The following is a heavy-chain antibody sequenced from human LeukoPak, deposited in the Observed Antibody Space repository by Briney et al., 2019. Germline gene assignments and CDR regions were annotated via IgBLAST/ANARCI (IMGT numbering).Heavy chain of an antibody. CDR3: ARAYSPSV. D-gene: IGHD5-18*01. CDR1: GGSVINTNW. J-gene: IGHJ4*02. V-gene: IGHV4-4*02. Sequence: PSETLSLTCGVSGGSVINTNWWTWVRQPPGKGLEWIGEVHLDGRTNYNPSLESRLTMSVDVSENQVSLKLTSVTAADTAVYYCARAYSPSVWGQGTLVTVSS. CDR2: VHLDGRT.